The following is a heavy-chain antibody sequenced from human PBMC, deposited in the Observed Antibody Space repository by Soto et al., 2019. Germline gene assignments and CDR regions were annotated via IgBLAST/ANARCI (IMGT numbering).Heavy chain of an antibody. V-gene: IGHV5-51*01. J-gene: IGHJ4*02. Sequence: ESLKISCKVSGYNFTSYWIAWVRQMPGKGLEWMGIIYPGDSDTRYSPSFQGQVTMSVDKSISAAYLQWSSLEASDTAMYYCARTAGTTWYLDYWGQGILVTVSS. CDR1: GYNFTSYW. CDR3: ARTAGTTWYLDY. D-gene: IGHD6-13*01. CDR2: IYPGDSDT.